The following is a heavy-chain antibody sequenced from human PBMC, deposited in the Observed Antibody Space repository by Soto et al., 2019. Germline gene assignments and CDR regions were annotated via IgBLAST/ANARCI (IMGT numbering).Heavy chain of an antibody. CDR1: GGTFSSYA. D-gene: IGHD2-15*01. CDR2: IIPIFGTA. Sequence: QVQLVQSGAEVKKPGSSVKVSCKASGGTFSSYAISWVRQAPGQGLEWMGGIIPIFGTANYAQKFQGRVTXTXXXSXXTAYMELSSLISEDTAVYYCARHPGGRGYYYGMDVWGQGTTVTVSS. J-gene: IGHJ6*02. V-gene: IGHV1-69*05. CDR3: ARHPGGRGYYYGMDV.